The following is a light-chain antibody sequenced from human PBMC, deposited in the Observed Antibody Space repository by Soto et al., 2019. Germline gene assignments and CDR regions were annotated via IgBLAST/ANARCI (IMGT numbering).Light chain of an antibody. J-gene: IGKJ4*01. CDR2: AAS. CDR3: QQLESYPST. Sequence: DIQMTQSPSSLSASEGDSVTITCRASQSIASYVNWYQQKPGKAPKLLIYAASTLQSGVPSRFAGSGSGTDFTLTINSLQPEDFATYYCQQLESYPSTFGGGTKVDIK. CDR1: QSIASY. V-gene: IGKV1-39*01.